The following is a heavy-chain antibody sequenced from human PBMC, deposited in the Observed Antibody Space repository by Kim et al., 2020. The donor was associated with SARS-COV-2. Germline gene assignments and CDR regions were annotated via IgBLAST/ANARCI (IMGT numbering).Heavy chain of an antibody. CDR2: IYYSGST. CDR3: ARYTYYYDSSGYWSYYGMDV. D-gene: IGHD3-22*01. CDR1: GGSISSGGYY. Sequence: SETLSLTCTVSGGSISSGGYYWSWIRQHPGKGLEWIGYIYYSGSTYYNPSLKSRVTISVDTSKNQFSLKLSSVTAADTAVYYCARYTYYYDSSGYWSYYGMDVWGQGTTVTVSS. V-gene: IGHV4-31*03. J-gene: IGHJ6*02.